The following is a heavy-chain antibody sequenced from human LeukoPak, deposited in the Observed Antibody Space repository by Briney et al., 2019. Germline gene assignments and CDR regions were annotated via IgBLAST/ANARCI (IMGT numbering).Heavy chain of an antibody. V-gene: IGHV3-23*01. Sequence: GGSPRLSCAAPGLTLCSYAMSWGRQGPGEGLEWVSAICGSGGSTYYADSVKGRFTISRDNSKNTLYLQMNSLRAEDTAVYYCAKKRYKNGSSWFYFDYWGQGTLVTVSS. J-gene: IGHJ4*02. CDR1: GLTLCSYA. CDR3: AKKRYKNGSSWFYFDY. D-gene: IGHD6-13*01. CDR2: ICGSGGST.